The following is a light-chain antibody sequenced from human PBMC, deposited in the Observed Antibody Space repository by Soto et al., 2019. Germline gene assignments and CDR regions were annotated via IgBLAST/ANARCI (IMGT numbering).Light chain of an antibody. CDR1: SSDVGGYKY. Sequence: QSALTQPASVSGSPGRSIPTSGPGTSSDVGGYKYVSWYQQHPGKAPKLMIYEVSNRPSGVSNRFSGSKSGNTASLTISGLQAEDEADYYCSSYTSSSTLVFGGGTKLTVL. V-gene: IGLV2-14*01. J-gene: IGLJ3*02. CDR2: EVS. CDR3: SSYTSSSTLV.